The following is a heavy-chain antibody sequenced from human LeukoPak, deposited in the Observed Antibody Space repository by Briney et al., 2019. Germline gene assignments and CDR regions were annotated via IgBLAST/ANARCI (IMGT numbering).Heavy chain of an antibody. D-gene: IGHD2/OR15-2a*01. J-gene: IGHJ4*02. CDR1: GFTFSSCS. CDR2: ISRSSSTI. V-gene: IGHV3-48*04. CDR3: AREDYWLRRILGNFDY. Sequence: GGTLRLSCAASGFTFSSCSMNWVRQAPGKGLEWVSYISRSSSTICYASSVKGRFAISRDNANNSLYPQINRLRCVDTAVYYCAREDYWLRRILGNFDYWGQGTLVTVSS.